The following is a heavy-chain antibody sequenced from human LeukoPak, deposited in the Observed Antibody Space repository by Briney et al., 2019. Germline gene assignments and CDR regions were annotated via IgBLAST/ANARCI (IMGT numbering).Heavy chain of an antibody. V-gene: IGHV3-30*02. CDR2: IRYDGSDK. CDR3: ARGVRIAVAGNIDY. Sequence: PGGSLRLSCAASGFIFSNYGMHWVRQAPGKGLEWVAFIRYDGSDKYYVDSVKGRFTISRDNSKNTLYLQMNSLRAEDTAVYYCARGVRIAVAGNIDYWGQGTLVTVSS. CDR1: GFIFSNYG. D-gene: IGHD6-19*01. J-gene: IGHJ4*02.